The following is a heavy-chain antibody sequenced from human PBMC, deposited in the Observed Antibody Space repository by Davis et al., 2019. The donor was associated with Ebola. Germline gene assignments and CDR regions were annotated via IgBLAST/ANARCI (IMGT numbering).Heavy chain of an antibody. Sequence: GGSLRLSCAASGFTFSSYGMHWVRQAPGKGLEWVAVISYDGSNKYYADSVKGRFTISRDNSKNTLYLQMNSLRAEDTAVYYCAKSPLPIVVVPAALYDWGQGTLVTVSS. CDR1: GFTFSSYG. V-gene: IGHV3-30*18. D-gene: IGHD2-2*01. CDR3: AKSPLPIVVVPAALYD. J-gene: IGHJ4*02. CDR2: ISYDGSNK.